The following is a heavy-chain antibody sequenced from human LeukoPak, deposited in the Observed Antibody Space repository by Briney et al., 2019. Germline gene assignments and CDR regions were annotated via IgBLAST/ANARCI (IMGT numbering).Heavy chain of an antibody. Sequence: SGTLSLTCMVSGASLSTHYWSWIRQPPGKGREWMGEINHSGSTNYNPSLKSRVTISVDTSKTQFSLKLSSVTAADTAVYYCARHNYEILDYWGQGTLVTVSS. D-gene: IGHD4-11*01. V-gene: IGHV4-34*01. CDR2: INHSGST. J-gene: IGHJ4*02. CDR1: GASLSTHY. CDR3: ARHNYEILDY.